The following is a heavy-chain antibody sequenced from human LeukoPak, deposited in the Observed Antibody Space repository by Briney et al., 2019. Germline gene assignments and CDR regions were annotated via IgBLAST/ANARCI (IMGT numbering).Heavy chain of an antibody. D-gene: IGHD2-21*01. V-gene: IGHV4-59*01. J-gene: IGHJ5*02. CDR1: GGSISSYY. CDR3: GKCCSILWITRGNSFEP. Sequence: PSETLSLTCTVSGGSISSYYWSWVRQPPGKGLEWIGYIYYSGSTNYNPSLKSRVTISVDTSKNQFSLKLSSVAAPNTAVDYCGKCCSILWITRGNSFEPWAEGPVVTVFS. CDR2: IYYSGST.